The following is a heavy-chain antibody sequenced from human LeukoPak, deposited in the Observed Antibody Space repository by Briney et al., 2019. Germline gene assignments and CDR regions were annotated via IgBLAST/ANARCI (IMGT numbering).Heavy chain of an antibody. CDR1: GFTFSTYW. CDR3: ARERVPYSGSCLDY. CDR2: IKADGSEK. D-gene: IGHD1-26*01. Sequence: PGGSLRLSCAASGFTFSTYWMTWVRQAPGKGLEWVANIKADGSEKWYVDSVKGRFTISRDNAKNSLYLQMNSLRAEDTAVYYCARERVPYSGSCLDYWGQGTLVTVSS. V-gene: IGHV3-7*01. J-gene: IGHJ4*02.